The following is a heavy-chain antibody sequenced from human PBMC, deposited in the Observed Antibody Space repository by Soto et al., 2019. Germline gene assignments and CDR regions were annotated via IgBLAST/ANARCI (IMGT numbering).Heavy chain of an antibody. D-gene: IGHD5-12*01. Sequence: VQLLESGGCLVQPGGSLTLSCAASGFPFSSYAMSWVRQTPGKGLEWVAGISGGGNDRYYADFVKGRSTFSRANSTNTLYLQLSRTRADDTAMYFCARSLFMVATDKEPLDYWAEGTLITVS. CDR3: ARSLFMVATDKEPLDY. CDR1: GFPFSSYA. J-gene: IGHJ4*02. V-gene: IGHV3-23*01. CDR2: ISGGGNDR.